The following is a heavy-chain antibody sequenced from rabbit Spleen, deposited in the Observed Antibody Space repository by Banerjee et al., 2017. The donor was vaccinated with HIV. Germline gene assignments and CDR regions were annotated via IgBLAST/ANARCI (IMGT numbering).Heavy chain of an antibody. J-gene: IGHJ4*01. D-gene: IGHD1-1*01. Sequence: QSLEESGGDLVKPGASLTLTCTASGFSFSSNYYMCWVRQAPGKGLEWIACIYANNIGSTVYANWARGRFTISKTSSTTVTLQMTSLTAADTATYFCVRDLVAVIGWNFNLWGPGTLVTVS. V-gene: IGHV1S40*01. CDR2: IYANNIGST. CDR1: GFSFSSNYY. CDR3: VRDLVAVIGWNFNL.